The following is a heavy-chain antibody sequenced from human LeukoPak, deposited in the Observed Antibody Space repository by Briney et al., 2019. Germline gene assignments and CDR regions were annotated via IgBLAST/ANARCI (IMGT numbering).Heavy chain of an antibody. D-gene: IGHD2-15*01. J-gene: IGHJ4*02. V-gene: IGHV3-53*01. CDR2: IYSGGNI. CDR3: AGRHCSGGGCYFAGADPFDY. Sequence: GASLRLSCAASGFTVSSTYMSWVRQAPGKGLEWVSVIYSGGNIYYIESVKGRFTISRDTSKNTLYLQMNSLRAEDTAVYFCAGRHCSGGGCYFAGADPFDYWGQGTLVTVSS. CDR1: GFTVSSTY.